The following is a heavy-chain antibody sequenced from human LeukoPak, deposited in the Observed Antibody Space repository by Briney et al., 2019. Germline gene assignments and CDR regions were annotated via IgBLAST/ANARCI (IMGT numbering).Heavy chain of an antibody. CDR2: ISSNGGST. Sequence: PGGSLRLSCAASGITFSSYAMHWVRQAPGKGLEYVSAISSNGGSTYYANSVKGRFTISRDNSKNTLYLQMNSLRAEDTAVYYCARDSYYGSGNKDWGQGTLVTVSS. J-gene: IGHJ4*02. V-gene: IGHV3-64*01. CDR3: ARDSYYGSGNKD. CDR1: GITFSSYA. D-gene: IGHD3-10*01.